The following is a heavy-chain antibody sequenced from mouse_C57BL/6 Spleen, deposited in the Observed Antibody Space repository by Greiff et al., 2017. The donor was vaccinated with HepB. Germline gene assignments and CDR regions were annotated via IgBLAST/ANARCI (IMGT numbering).Heavy chain of an antibody. CDR1: GYAFSSYW. D-gene: IGHD2-1*01. Sequence: QVQLKESGAELVKPGASVKISCKASGYAFSSYWMNWVKQRPGKGLEWIGQIYPGDGDTNYNGKFKGKATLTADKSSSTAYMQLSSLTSEDSAVYFCARDGNYPFDYWGQGTTLTVSS. J-gene: IGHJ2*01. CDR2: IYPGDGDT. CDR3: ARDGNYPFDY. V-gene: IGHV1-80*01.